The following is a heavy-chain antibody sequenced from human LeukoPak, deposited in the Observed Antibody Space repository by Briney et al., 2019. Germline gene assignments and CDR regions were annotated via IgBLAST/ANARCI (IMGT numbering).Heavy chain of an antibody. CDR2: IYSNGIT. D-gene: IGHD3-22*01. CDR1: GGSIFGYY. V-gene: IGHV4-4*08. CDR3: ARRAYFASSVYSPASGYFEL. Sequence: SETLSLTCTVSGGSIFGYYWNWIRQPPGKGLEWIGYIYSNGITSYNPSLRSRGTISIATSKNQFSLRLRSVTAADTAIYYCARRAYFASSVYSPASGYFELWGRGTLVSVSS. J-gene: IGHJ2*01.